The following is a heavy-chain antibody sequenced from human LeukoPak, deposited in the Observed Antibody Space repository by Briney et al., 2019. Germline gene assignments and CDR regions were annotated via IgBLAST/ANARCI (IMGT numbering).Heavy chain of an antibody. V-gene: IGHV4-39*07. D-gene: IGHD6-13*01. Sequence: SETLSLTCTVSGGSISSSSYYWGWIRQPPGRGLEWIGSIYYSGSTSYYPSLKSRVTISVDTSQNQFSLKLNSVTAADTAVYYCARGHYSSSLSDAFDIWGQGTMVTVSS. CDR3: ARGHYSSSLSDAFDI. J-gene: IGHJ3*02. CDR1: GGSISSSSYY. CDR2: IYYSGST.